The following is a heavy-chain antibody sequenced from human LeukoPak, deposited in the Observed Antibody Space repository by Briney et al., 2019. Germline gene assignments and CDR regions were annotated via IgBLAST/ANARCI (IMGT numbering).Heavy chain of an antibody. J-gene: IGHJ4*02. CDR1: GYSISSGYY. D-gene: IGHD3-22*01. CDR3: ASPMVIQL. CDR2: IYHSGST. Sequence: PSETLSLTCTVSGYSISSGYYWGWIRQPPGKGLEWIGSIYHSGSTYYNPSLKSRVTISVDTSKNQFSLKLSSVTAADTAVYYCASPMVIQLWGQGTLVTVSS. V-gene: IGHV4-38-2*02.